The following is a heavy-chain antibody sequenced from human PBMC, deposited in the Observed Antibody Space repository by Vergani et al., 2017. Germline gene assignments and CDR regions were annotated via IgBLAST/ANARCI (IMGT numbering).Heavy chain of an antibody. D-gene: IGHD5-12*01. CDR3: AKANPRNSGYDYLYYYHAMDV. CDR2: ISGSGGST. Sequence: EVQLVESGGVVVQTGGSLRLSCAASGFTFNHYAMNWVRQAPGKGLEWVSGISGSGGSTYYAGSVKGRFTISRDSSKNTLYLQMNSLSAGDTAVYYCAKANPRNSGYDYLYYYHAMDVWGQGTTVTVSS. CDR1: GFTFNHYA. J-gene: IGHJ6*02. V-gene: IGHV3-23*04.